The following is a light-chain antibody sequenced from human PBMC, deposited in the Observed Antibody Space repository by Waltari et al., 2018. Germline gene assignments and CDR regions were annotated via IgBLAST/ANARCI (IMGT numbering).Light chain of an antibody. CDR2: AAS. V-gene: IGKV1-39*01. Sequence: DIQMTQSPSSLSASVGDRVTITCRASQSVSNNLNWFQQKPGKAPKLLIYAASSLQSGVPSRFSGSGSGTDFTLTISNLQLEDFATYYCQQSYTTPPTFGQGTKVEIK. CDR1: QSVSNN. J-gene: IGKJ1*01. CDR3: QQSYTTPPT.